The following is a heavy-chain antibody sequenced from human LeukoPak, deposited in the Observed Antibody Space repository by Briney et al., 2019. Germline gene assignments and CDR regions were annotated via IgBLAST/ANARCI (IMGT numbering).Heavy chain of an antibody. D-gene: IGHD1-14*01. CDR1: GGSISGYS. V-gene: IGHV4-4*07. CDR2: VYTSGNT. Sequence: SETLSLTCTVSGGSISGYSWSWIRQSAAKGLEWIGRVYTSGNTNYNPSFESRVTMSIDTSKKQFSLKLYSVTVADTAEYYCARDNPAGPWGQGTLVTVSS. CDR3: ARDNPAGP. J-gene: IGHJ5*02.